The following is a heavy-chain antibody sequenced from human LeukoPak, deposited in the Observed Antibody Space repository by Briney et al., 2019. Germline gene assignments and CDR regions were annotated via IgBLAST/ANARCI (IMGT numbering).Heavy chain of an antibody. CDR2: IFYSGST. Sequence: PSETLSLTCIVSGGSISSSNSYWGWIRQPPGKGLEWIGSIFYSGSTYYKPSLKSRVTFSIDTSKNAFSLKLTSVTAADTAVYYCARHRESYTSSGFDYWGQGTLVTVSS. D-gene: IGHD6-13*01. J-gene: IGHJ4*02. CDR3: ARHRESYTSSGFDY. CDR1: GGSISSSNSY. V-gene: IGHV4-39*01.